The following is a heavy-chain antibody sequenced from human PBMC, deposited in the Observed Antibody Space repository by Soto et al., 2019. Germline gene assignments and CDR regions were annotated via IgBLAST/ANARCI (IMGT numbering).Heavy chain of an antibody. CDR1: GGTFSNYA. Sequence: SVKVSCKASGGTFSNYAINWVRQAPGLRLEWMGGIIPIFGTATYAQKFQGRVTMIADTSTTTVYMELSSLRSDDTAAYYCARARIEDTNGYYLNYFGMDVWGQGTTVTVSS. V-gene: IGHV1-69*06. CDR3: ARARIEDTNGYYLNYFGMDV. J-gene: IGHJ6*02. CDR2: IIPIFGTA. D-gene: IGHD3-22*01.